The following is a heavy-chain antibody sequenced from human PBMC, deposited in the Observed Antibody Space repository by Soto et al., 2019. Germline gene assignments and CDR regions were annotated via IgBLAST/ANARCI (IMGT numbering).Heavy chain of an antibody. CDR1: GLTFSSYG. Sequence: GGSLRLSCAASGLTFSSYGMHWVRQAQGKGLEWVAVISYDGSNKYYADSVKGRFTISRDNSKNTLYLQMNSLRAEDTAVYYCAKDLLDIVLVPAATGGYSSSWLNYWGQGTLVTVSS. V-gene: IGHV3-30*18. J-gene: IGHJ4*02. CDR2: ISYDGSNK. CDR3: AKDLLDIVLVPAATGGYSSSWLNY. D-gene: IGHD2-2*03.